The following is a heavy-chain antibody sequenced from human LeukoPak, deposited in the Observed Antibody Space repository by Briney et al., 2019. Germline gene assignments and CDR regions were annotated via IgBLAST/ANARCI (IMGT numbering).Heavy chain of an antibody. D-gene: IGHD7-27*01. J-gene: IGHJ4*02. CDR1: GFTFDDYA. CDR3: ARDQEAGDPNFDY. CDR2: ISWNSGSI. V-gene: IGHV3-9*01. Sequence: PGGSLRLSCAASGFTFDDYAMHWVRQAPGKGLEWVSGISWNSGSIGYADSVKGRFTISRDNAKNTLYLQMNSLRAEDTAVYYCARDQEAGDPNFDYWGQGTLVTVSS.